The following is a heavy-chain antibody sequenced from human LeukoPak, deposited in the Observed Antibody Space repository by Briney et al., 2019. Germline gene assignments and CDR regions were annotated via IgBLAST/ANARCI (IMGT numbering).Heavy chain of an antibody. V-gene: IGHV4-39*01. CDR2: IYYSGST. CDR1: GVSISSSSYY. CDR3: ARHGENLGY. J-gene: IGHJ4*02. Sequence: SETLSLTCTVSGVSISSSSYYWGWIRQPPGKGLEWIGSIYYSGSTYYNPSLKSRVTISVDTSKNQFSLKLSSVTAADTAVYYCARHGENLGYWGQGTLVTVSS. D-gene: IGHD7-27*01.